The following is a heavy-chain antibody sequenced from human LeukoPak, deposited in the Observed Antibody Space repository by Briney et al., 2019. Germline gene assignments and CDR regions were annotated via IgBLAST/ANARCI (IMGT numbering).Heavy chain of an antibody. D-gene: IGHD3-9*01. CDR1: GGSITGYY. J-gene: IGHJ4*02. Sequence: SETLSLTCAVYGGSITGYYWSWIRQPPGMGLQWVGEIHYTGATSYNPSLKSRATISIDTSKNQVSLKLSSVTAADTAVYYCARGNILSGYCFDFWGQGALVTVSS. CDR2: IHYTGAT. V-gene: IGHV4-34*01. CDR3: ARGNILSGYCFDF.